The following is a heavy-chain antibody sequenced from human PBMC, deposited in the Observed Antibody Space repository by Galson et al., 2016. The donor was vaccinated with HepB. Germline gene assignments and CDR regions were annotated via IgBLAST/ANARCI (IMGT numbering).Heavy chain of an antibody. CDR1: GFTFSDYY. V-gene: IGHV3-11*03. CDR3: ATWEQRAVVH. J-gene: IGHJ5*02. D-gene: IGHD1-26*01. CDR2: ISGDSGYT. Sequence: SLRLSCAASGFTFSDYYMTWIRQAPGRGLEWVSYISGDSGYTNYADSLKGRFTISSDNAKNSLFLQMNNLRVEDTALYYCATWEQRAVVHWGQGTLVTVSS.